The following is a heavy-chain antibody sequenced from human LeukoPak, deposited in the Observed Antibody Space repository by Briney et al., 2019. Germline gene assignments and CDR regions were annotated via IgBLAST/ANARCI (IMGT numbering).Heavy chain of an antibody. V-gene: IGHV1-2*02. CDR3: AREFKYSSSAAY. Sequence: ASVKVSCKASGYTFTDYYVHWVRQAPGQGLEWMGWINPNSGGTEYAQKFQERVTITRDMSTSTAYMELSSLRSEDTAVYYCAREFKYSSSAAYWGQGTLVTVSS. CDR2: INPNSGGT. J-gene: IGHJ4*02. D-gene: IGHD6-6*01. CDR1: GYTFTDYY.